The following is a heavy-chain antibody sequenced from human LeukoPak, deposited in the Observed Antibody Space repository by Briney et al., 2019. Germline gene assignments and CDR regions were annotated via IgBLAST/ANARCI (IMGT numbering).Heavy chain of an antibody. CDR1: GGSVSSGTYY. V-gene: IGHV4-61*01. J-gene: IGHJ4*02. CDR2: IYYTGST. Sequence: SETLSLTCTVSGGSVSSGTYYWTWIRHSPGKGLEWIGYIYYTGSTEYNPSLKSRVSISVDPFKNQFSLELSAVSAADTAMYYCAGAPNTAYFDFWGQGTQATVSS. CDR3: AGAPNTAYFDF.